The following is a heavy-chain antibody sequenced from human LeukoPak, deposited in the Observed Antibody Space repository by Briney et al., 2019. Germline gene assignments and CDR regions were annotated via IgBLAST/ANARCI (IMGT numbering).Heavy chain of an antibody. CDR1: GGSISSGGYY. V-gene: IGHV4-31*03. D-gene: IGHD6-6*01. J-gene: IGHJ5*02. Sequence: SQTLSLTCTVSGGSISSGGYYWSWIRQHPGKGXXXXXYIYYSGSTYYNPSLKSRVTISVDTSKNQFSLKLSSVTAADTAVYYCATQRAYSSSSIWFDPWGQGTLVTVSS. CDR3: ATQRAYSSSSIWFDP. CDR2: IYYSGST.